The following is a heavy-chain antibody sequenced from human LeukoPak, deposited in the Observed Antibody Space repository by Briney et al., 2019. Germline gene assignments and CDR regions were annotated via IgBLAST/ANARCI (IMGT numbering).Heavy chain of an antibody. CDR2: IKSDGST. Sequence: GGSLRLSCAASGFTFSSYWMHWVRQAPGKGLEWVSRIKSDGSTNYADSVKGRFTISRDNAKNTVSLQMNSLRAEDTGVYYCARAPSEIGGYYPEYFRHWGQGTLVTVSS. V-gene: IGHV3-74*01. D-gene: IGHD3-22*01. CDR1: GFTFSSYW. J-gene: IGHJ1*01. CDR3: ARAPSEIGGYYPEYFRH.